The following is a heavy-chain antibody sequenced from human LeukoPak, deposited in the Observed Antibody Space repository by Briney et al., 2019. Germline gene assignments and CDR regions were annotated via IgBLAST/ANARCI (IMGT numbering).Heavy chain of an antibody. V-gene: IGHV3-30*02. CDR1: GFTFSSYG. CDR3: VLGRRDAFDI. Sequence: GGSLRLSCAASGFTFSSYGMHWVRQAPGKGLEWVAFIRYDGSNKYYADSVKGRFTISRDNPKNTLYLQMNSLRAEDTAVYYCVLGRRDAFDIWGQGTMVTVSS. CDR2: IRYDGSNK. J-gene: IGHJ3*02. D-gene: IGHD3-10*01.